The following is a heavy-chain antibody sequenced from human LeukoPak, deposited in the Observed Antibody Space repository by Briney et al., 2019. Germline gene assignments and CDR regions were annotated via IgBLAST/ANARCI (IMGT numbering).Heavy chain of an antibody. CDR2: IYTSGST. Sequence: SETLSLTCTVSGGSISSYYWSWIRQPAGKGLEWIGRIYTSGSTNYNPSLKSRVTMSVDTSKNQFSLTLSSVTAADTAVYYCARLYSSGWYFDYWGQGTLVTVSS. V-gene: IGHV4-4*07. J-gene: IGHJ4*02. D-gene: IGHD6-19*01. CDR3: ARLYSSGWYFDY. CDR1: GGSISSYY.